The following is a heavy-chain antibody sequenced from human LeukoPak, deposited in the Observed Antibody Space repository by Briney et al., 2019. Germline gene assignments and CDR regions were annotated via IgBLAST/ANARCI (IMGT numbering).Heavy chain of an antibody. V-gene: IGHV3-21*01. J-gene: IGHJ4*02. CDR1: GFTFSSNS. CDR3: ARDSPYYYDSSGYSERFDC. D-gene: IGHD3-22*01. CDR2: INSSSRYR. Sequence: TGGYLRRSSAASGFTFSSNSMNWVRQAPGKGLEWVIFINSSSRYRYYTDSVRVRFTMYRANAKHSLYLQMSSLRAEDTAVYYCARDSPYYYDSSGYSERFDCWGQGALVTVCS.